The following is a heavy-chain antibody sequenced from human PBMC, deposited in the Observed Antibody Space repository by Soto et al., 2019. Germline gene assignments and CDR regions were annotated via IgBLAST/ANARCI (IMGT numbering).Heavy chain of an antibody. CDR3: ARHVTTVTTSGGEVDY. D-gene: IGHD4-17*01. V-gene: IGHV4-59*08. CDR1: GGSISSYY. Sequence: SETLSLTCTVSGGSISSYYWSWIRQPPGKGLEWIGYIYYSGSTNYNPSLKSRVTISVDTSKNQFSLKLSSVTAADTAVYYCARHVTTVTTSGGEVDYLGQGTLVTVSS. CDR2: IYYSGST. J-gene: IGHJ4*01.